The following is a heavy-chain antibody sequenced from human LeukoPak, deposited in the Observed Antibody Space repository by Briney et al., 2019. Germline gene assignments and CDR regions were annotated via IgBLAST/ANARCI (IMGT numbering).Heavy chain of an antibody. V-gene: IGHV1-24*01. CDR1: GYTLTELS. CDR2: FDPEDGET. Sequence: ASVKVPCKVSGYTLTELSIHWVRQAPGKGLEWMGGFDPEDGETIYAQKFQGRVTMTEDISTDTAYMELSSLRSEDTAVYYCATESDVTGYWYFDLWGRGTLVTVSS. D-gene: IGHD2-8*02. CDR3: ATESDVTGYWYFDL. J-gene: IGHJ2*01.